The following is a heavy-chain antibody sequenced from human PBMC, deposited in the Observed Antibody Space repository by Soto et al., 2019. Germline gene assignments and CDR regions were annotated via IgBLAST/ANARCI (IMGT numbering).Heavy chain of an antibody. Sequence: QVQLVQSGAEVKKPGASVKVSCKASGYAFTNYGFSWVRQAPGQGLEWMGWISPYNGNTDHAQKLKGRVTMTTDTSTNTAYMELRSMRSDDTAVYYCARDGGVLMVYAALDYWGQGTLVTVSS. CDR3: ARDGGVLMVYAALDY. D-gene: IGHD2-8*01. CDR2: ISPYNGNT. CDR1: GYAFTNYG. J-gene: IGHJ4*02. V-gene: IGHV1-18*01.